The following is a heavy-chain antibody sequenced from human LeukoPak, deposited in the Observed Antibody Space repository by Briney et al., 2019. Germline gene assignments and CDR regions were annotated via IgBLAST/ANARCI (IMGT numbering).Heavy chain of an antibody. J-gene: IGHJ4*02. CDR2: IKKDGSEK. CDR3: ARESFYYGSGSYYKRGYYFDY. CDR1: GFTFSSYW. V-gene: IGHV3-7*01. D-gene: IGHD3-10*01. Sequence: GGSLRLSCAASGFTFSSYWMSWVRQAPGKGLEWVGNIKKDGSEKNYVDSVKGRFTISRDNAKNSLCLQMNSLRAEDTAVYYCARESFYYGSGSYYKRGYYFDYWGQGTLVTVPS.